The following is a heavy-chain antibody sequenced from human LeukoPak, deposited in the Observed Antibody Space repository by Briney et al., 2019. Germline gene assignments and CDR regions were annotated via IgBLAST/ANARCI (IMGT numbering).Heavy chain of an antibody. J-gene: IGHJ6*03. D-gene: IGHD3-3*01. CDR3: ARVDLTPGYIDV. Sequence: SQTLSLTCTVSGDSMSSGSYYWSWIRQPAGKGLEWIGRIYTSGITNYNPSLKSRVTISVDTSKNQFSLKVNSVTAADTAVYYCARVDLTPGYIDVWGKGTTVTVSS. CDR2: IYTSGIT. CDR1: GDSMSSGSYY. V-gene: IGHV4-61*02.